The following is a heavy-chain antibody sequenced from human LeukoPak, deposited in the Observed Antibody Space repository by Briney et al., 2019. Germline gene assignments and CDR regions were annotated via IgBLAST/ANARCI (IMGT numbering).Heavy chain of an antibody. Sequence: PGGSLRLSCAASGFTFSSYAMSWVRQAPGKGLEWVSAISGSGGSTYYADSVKGRFTISRDNSKNTLYLQMNSLRAEDTAVYYCARDNYDVLTGFYHYYGMDVWGQGTTVTVSS. V-gene: IGHV3-23*01. CDR3: ARDNYDVLTGFYHYYGMDV. CDR2: ISGSGGST. D-gene: IGHD3-9*01. J-gene: IGHJ6*02. CDR1: GFTFSSYA.